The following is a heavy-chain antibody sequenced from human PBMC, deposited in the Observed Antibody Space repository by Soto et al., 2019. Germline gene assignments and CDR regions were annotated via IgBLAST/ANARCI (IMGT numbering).Heavy chain of an antibody. V-gene: IGHV5-51*01. CDR3: ARHSDCWSGYYSSGMDV. J-gene: IGHJ6*02. D-gene: IGHD3-3*01. CDR1: GYSFTSYW. CDR2: IYPGDSDT. Sequence: GESLKISSKGSGYSFTSYWIGWVRQMPGKGLEWMGIIYPGDSDTRYSPSLQGQVTISADKSISTAYLQWSSLKASDTAMYYCARHSDCWSGYYSSGMDVWGQGTTVTVCS.